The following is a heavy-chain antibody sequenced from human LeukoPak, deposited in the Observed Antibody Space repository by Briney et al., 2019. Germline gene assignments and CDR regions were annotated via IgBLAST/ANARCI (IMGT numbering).Heavy chain of an antibody. J-gene: IGHJ4*02. CDR1: GGSFSGYY. CDR2: INHSGST. CDR3: ARGGPVLRYFDWLTRPLFDY. D-gene: IGHD3-9*01. Sequence: SETLSLTCAVYGGSFSGYYWSWIRQPPGKRLEWIGEINHSGSTNYNPSLKSRVTISVDTSKNQFSLKLSSVTAADTAVYYCARGGPVLRYFDWLTRPLFDYWGQGTLVTVSS. V-gene: IGHV4-34*01.